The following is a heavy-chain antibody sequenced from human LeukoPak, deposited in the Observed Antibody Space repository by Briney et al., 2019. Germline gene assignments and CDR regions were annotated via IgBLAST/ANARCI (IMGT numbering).Heavy chain of an antibody. CDR3: ARASSGYDFDY. V-gene: IGHV3-48*03. CDR2: ISSSGSTI. Sequence: PGGSLRLSCAASGFTFGSYEMNWVRQVPGKGLEWVSYISSSGSTIYYADSVKGRFTISRDNAKNSLYLQMNSLRAEDTAVYYCARASSGYDFDYWGQGTLVTVSS. J-gene: IGHJ4*02. D-gene: IGHD5-12*01. CDR1: GFTFGSYE.